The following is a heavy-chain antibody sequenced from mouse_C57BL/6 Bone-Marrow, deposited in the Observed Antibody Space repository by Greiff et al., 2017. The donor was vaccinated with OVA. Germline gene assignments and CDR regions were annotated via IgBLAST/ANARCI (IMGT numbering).Heavy chain of an antibody. CDR1: GFSFNTYA. CDR2: IRSKSNNYAT. CDR3: VRVARWYFDV. D-gene: IGHD1-1*01. Sequence: GGGLVQPKGSLKLSCAASGFSFNTYAMNWVRQAPGKGLEWVARIRSKSNNYATYYADSVKDRFTISRDDSESMLYLQMNNLKTEDTAMYYCVRVARWYFDVWGTGTTVTVSS. V-gene: IGHV10-1*01. J-gene: IGHJ1*03.